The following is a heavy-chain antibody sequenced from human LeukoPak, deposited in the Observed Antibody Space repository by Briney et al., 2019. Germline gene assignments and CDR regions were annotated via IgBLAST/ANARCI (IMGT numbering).Heavy chain of an antibody. D-gene: IGHD1-26*01. CDR2: IYYSGST. J-gene: IGHJ6*02. Sequence: KTSETLSLTCTVSGGSISSRSYYWGWIRQPPGKGLEWIGSIYYSGSTYYNPSLKSRVTISVDTSKNQFSLKLSSVTDADTAVYYCARHVPEWELHHNLWTYYYYYYGMDVWGQGTTVTVSS. CDR1: GGSISSRSYY. CDR3: ARHVPEWELHHNLWTYYYYYYGMDV. V-gene: IGHV4-39*01.